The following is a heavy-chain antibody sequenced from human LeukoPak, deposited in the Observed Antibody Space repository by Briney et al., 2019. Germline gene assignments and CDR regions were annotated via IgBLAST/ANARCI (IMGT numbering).Heavy chain of an antibody. J-gene: IGHJ4*02. Sequence: SETLSLTCTVSGGSISSSRHYWGWIRQPPGKELEWIGNILYSGSTNYNPSLKSRVTISVDTSKNQFSLKLSSVTAADTADYYCVRRVAGSGCRDSWGQGTLVTVSS. D-gene: IGHD3-22*01. CDR1: GGSISSSRHY. CDR3: VRRVAGSGCRDS. CDR2: ILYSGST. V-gene: IGHV4-39*01.